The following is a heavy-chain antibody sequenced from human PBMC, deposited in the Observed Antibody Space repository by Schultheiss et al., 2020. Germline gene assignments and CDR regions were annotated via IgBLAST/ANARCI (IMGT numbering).Heavy chain of an antibody. CDR2: ISYDGSNK. CDR1: GFTFSSYG. J-gene: IGHJ6*02. V-gene: IGHV3-30*03. CDR3: ARDAPHGSSWWYYYYGMDV. D-gene: IGHD6-13*01. Sequence: LSLTCAASGFTFSSYGMHWVRQAPGKGLEWVAFISYDGSNKYYADSVKGRFTISRDNSKNTLYLQMNSLRAEDTAVYYCARDAPHGSSWWYYYYGMDVWGQGTTVTVSS.